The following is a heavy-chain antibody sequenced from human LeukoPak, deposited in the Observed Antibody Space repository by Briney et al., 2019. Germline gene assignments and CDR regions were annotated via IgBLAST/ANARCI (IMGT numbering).Heavy chain of an antibody. J-gene: IGHJ4*02. CDR2: ISSSSTYI. D-gene: IGHD3-3*01. CDR3: AKSVVYYDFWSLPNDY. V-gene: IGHV3-21*01. Sequence: PGGSLRLSCAASGFTFSGYSMNWVRQAPGKGLEWVSSISSSSTYIYYADSVKGRFTISRDNAKNSLYLQMNSLRGEDTAVYYCAKSVVYYDFWSLPNDYWGQGTLVTVSS. CDR1: GFTFSGYS.